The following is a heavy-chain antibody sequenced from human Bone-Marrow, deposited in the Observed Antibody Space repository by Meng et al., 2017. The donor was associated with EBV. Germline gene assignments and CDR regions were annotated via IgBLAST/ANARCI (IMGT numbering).Heavy chain of an antibody. CDR1: GDIFTNLA. V-gene: IGHV1-69*06. CDR3: ARDGIAVPGGSNWFDP. CDR2: FLPILGAA. Sequence: VRLVQLGAEVKKPGPSVKVSCKASGDIFTNLAFTWVRQVPGKGLEWMGGFLPILGAANYAQKFQGRLTITADKSTTTAFMELRSLRVDDTAVYFCARDGIAVPGGSNWFDPWGQGTLVTVSS. D-gene: IGHD6-19*01. J-gene: IGHJ5*02.